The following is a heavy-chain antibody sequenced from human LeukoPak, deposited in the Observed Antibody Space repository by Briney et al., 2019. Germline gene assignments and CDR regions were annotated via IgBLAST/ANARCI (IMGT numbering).Heavy chain of an antibody. D-gene: IGHD7-27*01. Sequence: PGGSLRLSCAASGLTFSNYAMNWVRQAPGKGLEWVAGIGGGDDIHYADSVKGRFTGSRDDSKNTLYLQMSSLRIEDTAVYYCAKDATPFNSIWDYFDSWGQGTLVTVSA. V-gene: IGHV3-23*01. CDR2: IGGGDDI. J-gene: IGHJ4*02. CDR1: GLTFSNYA. CDR3: AKDATPFNSIWDYFDS.